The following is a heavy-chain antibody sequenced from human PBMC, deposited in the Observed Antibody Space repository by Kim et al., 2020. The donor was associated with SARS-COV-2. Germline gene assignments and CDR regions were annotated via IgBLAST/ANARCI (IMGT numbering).Heavy chain of an antibody. CDR1: GFTFSGSP. D-gene: IGHD6-13*01. Sequence: GGSLRLSCAASGFTFSGSPMHWVRQASGKGLEWVGRIRSKTYSYATAYAASVKGRFAISRDDSKNTAYLQMNSLKTEDTAVYYCIAATDPHYWGQGTLVTVSS. J-gene: IGHJ4*02. CDR3: IAATDPHY. CDR2: IRSKTYSYAT. V-gene: IGHV3-73*01.